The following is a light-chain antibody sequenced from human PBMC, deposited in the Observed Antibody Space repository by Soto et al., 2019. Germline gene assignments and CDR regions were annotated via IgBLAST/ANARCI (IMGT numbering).Light chain of an antibody. CDR1: QSVRSNY. CDR3: QHYGGSPLYT. J-gene: IGKJ2*01. V-gene: IGKV3-20*01. Sequence: EIVLTQSPGTLSLSPGEGATLSCRASQSVRSNYLAWYQQKPGQAPRLLIYGASSRATGIPDRFSGSGSGTDFTPTISRLEPEDFAVYYCQHYGGSPLYTFGQGTKVDIK. CDR2: GAS.